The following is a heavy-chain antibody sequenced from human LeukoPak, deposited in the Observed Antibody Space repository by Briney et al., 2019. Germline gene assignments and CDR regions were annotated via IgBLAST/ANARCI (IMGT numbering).Heavy chain of an antibody. D-gene: IGHD2-8*01. CDR2: INPNSGGT. CDR3: AVGCTNGVCRTRRYYYYYYYMDV. CDR1: GYTFTNYG. V-gene: IGHV1-2*02. J-gene: IGHJ6*03. Sequence: RASVKVSCKASGYTFTNYGISWVRQAPGQGLEWMGWINPNSGGTNYAQKFQGRVTMTRDTSISTAYMELSRLRSDDTAVYYCAVGCTNGVCRTRRYYYYYYYMDVWGKGTTVTVSS.